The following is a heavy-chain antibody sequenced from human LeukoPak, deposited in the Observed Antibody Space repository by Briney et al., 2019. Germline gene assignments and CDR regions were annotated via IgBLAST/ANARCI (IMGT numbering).Heavy chain of an antibody. V-gene: IGHV3-48*01. J-gene: IGHJ4*02. Sequence: GGSLRLSCAASGFTFTSYSLYWVRQAPGKGLEWVSYISPTTIYYADSVRGRFTISRDDAKNSLYLQMNSLRAEDTTIYYCARDTAYSFDYWGQGTLVTVSS. CDR1: GFTFTSYS. CDR2: ISPTTI. D-gene: IGHD2-21*01. CDR3: ARDTAYSFDY.